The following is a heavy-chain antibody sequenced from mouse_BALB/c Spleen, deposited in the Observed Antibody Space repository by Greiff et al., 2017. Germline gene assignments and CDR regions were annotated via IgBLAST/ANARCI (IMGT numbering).Heavy chain of an antibody. D-gene: IGHD2-14*01. CDR3: ARHYYRYDVWFAY. V-gene: IGHV14-3*02. J-gene: IGHJ3*01. Sequence: EVKLMESGAELVKPGASVKLSCTASGFNIKDTYMHWVKQRPEQGLEWIGRIDPANGNTKYDPKFQGKATITADTSSNTAYLQLSSLTSEDTAVYYCARHYYRYDVWFAYWGQGTLVTVS. CDR2: IDPANGNT. CDR1: GFNIKDTY.